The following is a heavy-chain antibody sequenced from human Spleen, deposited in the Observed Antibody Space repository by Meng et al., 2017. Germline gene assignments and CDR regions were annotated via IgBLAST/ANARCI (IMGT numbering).Heavy chain of an antibody. CDR1: GFTFSSYA. V-gene: IGHV3-30*01. CDR2: ISYDGSNK. D-gene: IGHD5-18*01. Sequence: GGSLRLSCAASGFTFSSYAMHWVRQAPGKGLEWVAVISYDGSNKYYADSVKGRFTISRDNSKNTLYLQMNSLRAEDTAVYYCARDREDSYGLTIYYYYGMDVWGQGTTVTVSS. J-gene: IGHJ6*02. CDR3: ARDREDSYGLTIYYYYGMDV.